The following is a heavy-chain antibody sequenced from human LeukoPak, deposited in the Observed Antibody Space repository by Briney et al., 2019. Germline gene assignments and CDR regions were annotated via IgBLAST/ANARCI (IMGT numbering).Heavy chain of an antibody. CDR2: ISRNGGSI. CDR3: AKGFASLPFLNHFDP. Sequence: PGRSLRLSCAASGFTFGDYAMHWARQRPGKGLEWVASISRNGGSIDRADSVKGRFTITRHNTKCFLYLQMNSLRPEDTALYYCAKGFASLPFLNHFDPWGQGTLVTVSS. V-gene: IGHV3-9*01. J-gene: IGHJ5*02. D-gene: IGHD1-14*01. CDR1: GFTFGDYA.